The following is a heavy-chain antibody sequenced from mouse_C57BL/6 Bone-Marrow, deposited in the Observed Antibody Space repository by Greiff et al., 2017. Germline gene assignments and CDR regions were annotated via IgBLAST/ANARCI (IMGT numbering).Heavy chain of an antibody. CDR1: GYTFTDYY. V-gene: IGHV1-26*01. CDR3: ARSFYYGNSPYAMDY. J-gene: IGHJ4*01. CDR2: INPNNGGT. Sequence: EVQLQQSGPELVKPGASVKISCKASGYTFTDYYMNWVKQSHGKSLEWIGDINPNNGGTSYNQKFKGKATLTVDKSSSTAYMELRSLTSEDSAVYYCARSFYYGNSPYAMDYWGQGTSVTVSS. D-gene: IGHD2-1*01.